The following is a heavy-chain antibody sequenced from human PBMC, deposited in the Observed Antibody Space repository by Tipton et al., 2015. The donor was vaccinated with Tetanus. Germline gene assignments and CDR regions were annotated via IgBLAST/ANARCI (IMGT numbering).Heavy chain of an antibody. D-gene: IGHD3-22*01. CDR1: GYSFTSYW. CDR2: IDPSDSYT. CDR3: ARHVPNYYYDSSGYLG. Sequence: QLVQSGAEVKKPGESLRISCKGSGYSFTSYWISWVRQMPGKGLEWTGRIDPSDSYTNYSPSFQGHVTISADKSISTAYLQWSSLKASDTAMYYCARHVPNYYYDSSGYLGWGQGTLVTVSS. J-gene: IGHJ4*02. V-gene: IGHV5-10-1*01.